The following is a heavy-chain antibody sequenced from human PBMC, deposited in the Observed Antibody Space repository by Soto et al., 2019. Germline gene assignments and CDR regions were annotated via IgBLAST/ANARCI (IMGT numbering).Heavy chain of an antibody. J-gene: IGHJ3*02. Sequence: GASVKVSCNASGYTFTGYCMHWVRQAPGQGLEWMGWINPNSGGTNYAQKCQGWVTMTRDTSISTAYMELSRLRSDDTAVYYCARGGDGYSDALDIWGQGTMVTVSS. CDR1: GYTFTGYC. V-gene: IGHV1-2*04. CDR2: INPNSGGT. D-gene: IGHD5-12*01. CDR3: ARGGDGYSDALDI.